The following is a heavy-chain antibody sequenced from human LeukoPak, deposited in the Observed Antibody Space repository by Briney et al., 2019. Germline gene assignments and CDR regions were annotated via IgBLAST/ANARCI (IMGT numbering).Heavy chain of an antibody. D-gene: IGHD4-23*01. CDR1: GFTFSSYE. J-gene: IGHJ4*02. CDR2: ISSSGSTI. V-gene: IGHV3-48*03. Sequence: GSLRLSCAASGFTFSSYEMNWVRQAPGKGLEWVSYISSSGSTIYYADSVKGRFTISGDNAKNSLYLQMNSLRAEDTAVYYCARVLPSYHYGGNSPYFDYWGQGTLVTASS. CDR3: ARVLPSYHYGGNSPYFDY.